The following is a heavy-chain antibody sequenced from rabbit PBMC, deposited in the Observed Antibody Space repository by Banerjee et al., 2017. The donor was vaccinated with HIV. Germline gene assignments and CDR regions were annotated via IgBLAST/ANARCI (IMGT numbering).Heavy chain of an antibody. CDR2: IYTGSGST. CDR1: GFSFSSAYD. Sequence: CTASGFSFSSAYDMCWVRQAPGKGLEWIACIYTGSGSTWYANWAKGRFTISKTSSTTVTLQMTSLTAADTATYLCAGSLVDNANLWGQGTLVTVS. V-gene: IGHV1S40*01. J-gene: IGHJ4*01. D-gene: IGHD1-1*01. CDR3: AGSLVDNANL.